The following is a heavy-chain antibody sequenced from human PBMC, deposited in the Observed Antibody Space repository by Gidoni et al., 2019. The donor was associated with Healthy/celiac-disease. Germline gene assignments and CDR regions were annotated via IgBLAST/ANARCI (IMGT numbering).Heavy chain of an antibody. J-gene: IGHJ1*01. Sequence: QVQLVESGGGVVQPGRSLRLSCAASGFTFSRYGMHWVRQAPGKGLEWVAVIWYDGSNRYYADSVKGRFTISRDNSKNTLYLQMNSLRAEDTAVYYCARGPSGTYCGGDCYAEYFQHWGQGTLVTVSS. CDR3: ARGPSGTYCGGDCYAEYFQH. CDR2: IWYDGSNR. CDR1: GFTFSRYG. D-gene: IGHD2-21*02. V-gene: IGHV3-33*01.